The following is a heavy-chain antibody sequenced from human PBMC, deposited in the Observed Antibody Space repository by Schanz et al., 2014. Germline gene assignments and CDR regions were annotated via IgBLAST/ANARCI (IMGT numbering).Heavy chain of an antibody. CDR1: GIDFSSYS. CDR2: ISTSSGYI. Sequence: EVQLVESGGGLVKPGGSLRLSCAASGIDFSSYSMNWVRQAPGKGLEWVSTISTSSGYIYYADSVKGRFTISRDNAKNSLYLQMSSLRAEDTAVYYCARDRVQYSSGWYSDSWGQGTLVTVSS. D-gene: IGHD6-19*01. CDR3: ARDRVQYSSGWYSDS. V-gene: IGHV3-21*01. J-gene: IGHJ4*02.